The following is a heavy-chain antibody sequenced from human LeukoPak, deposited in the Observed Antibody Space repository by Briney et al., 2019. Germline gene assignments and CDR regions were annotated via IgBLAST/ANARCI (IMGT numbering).Heavy chain of an antibody. D-gene: IGHD2-2*01. CDR1: GFTFSDYY. J-gene: IGHJ3*02. Sequence: GGSLRLSCAASGFTFSDYYMNWIRQAPGKGLEWVSYISGSGNTIYYADSVKGQFTISRDNAKNSLYLQMNSLRAEDTAVYYCARERSVPAATGAFDIWGQGTMVTVSS. V-gene: IGHV3-11*04. CDR2: ISGSGNTI. CDR3: ARERSVPAATGAFDI.